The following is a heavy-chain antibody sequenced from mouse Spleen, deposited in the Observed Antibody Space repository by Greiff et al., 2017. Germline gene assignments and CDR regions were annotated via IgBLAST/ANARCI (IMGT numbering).Heavy chain of an antibody. CDR3: ARKKDGYDEDAMDY. Sequence: VKLVESGPGLVAPSQSLSITCTVSGFSLTSYAISWVRQPPGKGLEWLGVIWTGGGTNYNSALKSRLSISKDNSKSQVFLKMNSLQTDDTARYYCARKKDGYDEDAMDYWGQGTSVTVSS. CDR1: GFSLTSYA. J-gene: IGHJ4*01. D-gene: IGHD2-2*01. CDR2: IWTGGGT. V-gene: IGHV2-9-1*01.